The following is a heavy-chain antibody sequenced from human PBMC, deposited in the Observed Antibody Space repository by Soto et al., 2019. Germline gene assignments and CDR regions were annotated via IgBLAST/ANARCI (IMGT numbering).Heavy chain of an antibody. CDR3: AREGTYKNYYYYGMDV. J-gene: IGHJ6*02. CDR1: GGSISSYY. D-gene: IGHD1-1*01. CDR2: ISYSGST. V-gene: IGHV4-59*01. Sequence: QVQLQESGPGLVKPSETLSLTCTVSGGSISSYYWNWIRQPPGKGLEWIGYISYSGSTNYNPSLKSRVTISVATSKNQFSLKLSSVTAADTAVYYCAREGTYKNYYYYGMDVWGQGTTVTVSS.